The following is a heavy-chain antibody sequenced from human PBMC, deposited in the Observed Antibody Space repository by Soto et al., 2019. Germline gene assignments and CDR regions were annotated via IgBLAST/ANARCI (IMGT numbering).Heavy chain of an antibody. CDR3: ARDLGFWSGYYNWFDP. CDR1: GFTFSSYC. V-gene: IGHV3-74*01. Sequence: PGGSLRLSCSASGFTFSSYCMHLVLQAPGKGLVWVSRINSDGSSTSYADSVKGRFTISRDNAKNTLYLQMNSLRAEDTAVYYCARDLGFWSGYYNWFDPWGQGTLVTVSS. J-gene: IGHJ5*02. D-gene: IGHD3-3*01. CDR2: INSDGSST.